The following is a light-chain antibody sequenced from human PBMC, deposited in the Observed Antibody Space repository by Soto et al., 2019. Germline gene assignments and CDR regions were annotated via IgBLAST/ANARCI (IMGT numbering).Light chain of an antibody. CDR1: SSDVGSYNY. CDR2: DVS. J-gene: IGLJ2*01. Sequence: QSVLTQPPSVSGSPGQSITISCTGTSSDVGSYNYVSWYQQHPGKAPKLMIYDVSNRPSGVSNRFSGSKSGNTASLTISGLQAEDEADYYCSSYTRSSTVVFGGGTQLTVL. V-gene: IGLV2-14*01. CDR3: SSYTRSSTVV.